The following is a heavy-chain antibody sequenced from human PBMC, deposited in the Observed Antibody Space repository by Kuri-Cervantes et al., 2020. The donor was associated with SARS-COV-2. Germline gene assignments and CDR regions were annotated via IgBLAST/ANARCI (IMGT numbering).Heavy chain of an antibody. CDR2: IWYDGSNK. J-gene: IGHJ4*02. V-gene: IGHV3-33*01. Sequence: GGSLRLSCAASGFTFSSYGMHWVRQAPGKGLEWAAVIWYDGSNKYYADSVKGRFTISRDNSKNTLYLQMNSLRAEDTAVYYCARDSQWELSYYFDDWGQGTLVTVSS. CDR1: GFTFSSYG. CDR3: ARDSQWELSYYFDD. D-gene: IGHD1-26*01.